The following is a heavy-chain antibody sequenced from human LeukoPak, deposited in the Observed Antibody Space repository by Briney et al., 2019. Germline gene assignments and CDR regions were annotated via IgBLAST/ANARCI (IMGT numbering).Heavy chain of an antibody. J-gene: IGHJ4*02. D-gene: IGHD2-2*01. Sequence: ASVKVSCKASGYTFAGYYMHWVRQAPGQGLEWMGWINPNSGGANYAQEFHGRVTMTRDTSISTAYMELSRLKSDDAAVYYCARGAGYCSSTSCYFYFDYWGQGTLVTVSS. CDR1: GYTFAGYY. CDR3: ARGAGYCSSTSCYFYFDY. CDR2: INPNSGGA. V-gene: IGHV1-2*02.